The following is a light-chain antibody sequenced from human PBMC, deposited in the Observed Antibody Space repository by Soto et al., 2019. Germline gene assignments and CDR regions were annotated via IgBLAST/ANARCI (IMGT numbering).Light chain of an antibody. V-gene: IGKV3-20*01. CDR2: GAS. Sequence: ENVLTQSPGTLSLSPGERATVSCRASQSITGSYLAWYQQTPGQAPRLLIYGASSRATGVPDRFSGSGSGTDFTLTISRLEPEDFAIFYCQQYNDWPPYTFGQGTKLEIK. CDR1: QSITGSY. J-gene: IGKJ2*01. CDR3: QQYNDWPPYT.